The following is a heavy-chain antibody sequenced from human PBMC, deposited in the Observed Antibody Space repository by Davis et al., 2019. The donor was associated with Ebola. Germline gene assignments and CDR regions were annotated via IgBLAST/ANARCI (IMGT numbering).Heavy chain of an antibody. V-gene: IGHV6-1*01. Sequence: LRLSCALSGDSVSSNSAAWNWIRQSPSRGLEWLGRTYYRSKWYNDYAVSVKSRITINPDTSKNQFSLQLNSVTPEDTAVYYCARTLAYSSSWADYWGQGTLVTVSS. J-gene: IGHJ4*02. CDR2: TYYRSKWYN. D-gene: IGHD6-13*01. CDR3: ARTLAYSSSWADY. CDR1: GDSVSSNSAA.